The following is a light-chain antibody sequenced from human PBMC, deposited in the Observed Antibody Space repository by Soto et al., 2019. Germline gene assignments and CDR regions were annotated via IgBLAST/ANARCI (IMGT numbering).Light chain of an antibody. CDR1: SSDVGAYNY. V-gene: IGLV2-14*03. Sequence: QSALTQPASVSGSPGQSITISCTGTSSDVGAYNYVSWYQHHPGKAPKLMIYDVSNRPSGVSNRFSGSKSGNTASLTISGHHEEDEADYYCDSYRSMSTLVFGGGTKLTVL. CDR2: DVS. CDR3: DSYRSMSTLV. J-gene: IGLJ2*01.